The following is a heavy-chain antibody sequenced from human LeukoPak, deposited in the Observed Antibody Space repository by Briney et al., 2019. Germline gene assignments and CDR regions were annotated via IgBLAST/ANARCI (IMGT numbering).Heavy chain of an antibody. Sequence: GESLKISCKGSGYSFTSYWIGWVRQMPGKGLEWMGIIYPGDSDTRYSPSFQGQVTISADKSISTAYLQWSSLKASDTAMYYCARLRYCSGGSCSEANWFDPWGQGTLVTVSS. J-gene: IGHJ5*02. CDR2: IYPGDSDT. CDR3: ARLRYCSGGSCSEANWFDP. D-gene: IGHD2-15*01. V-gene: IGHV5-51*01. CDR1: GYSFTSYW.